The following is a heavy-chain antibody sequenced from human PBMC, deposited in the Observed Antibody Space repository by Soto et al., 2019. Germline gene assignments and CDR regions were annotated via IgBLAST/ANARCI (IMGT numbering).Heavy chain of an antibody. CDR2: ISYNGVHT. D-gene: IGHD6-19*01. CDR1: GFTFSSSD. CDR3: AKDRFSSGYDAFDV. J-gene: IGHJ3*01. V-gene: IGHV3-23*01. Sequence: GGSLRLSCAVSGFTFSSSDMSWVRQAPGKGLEWVAGISYNGVHTYTYYTDSVKGRFTISRDTSKNTLYLQMNSPRAEDTAVYYCAKDRFSSGYDAFDVWGQGTMVTVSS.